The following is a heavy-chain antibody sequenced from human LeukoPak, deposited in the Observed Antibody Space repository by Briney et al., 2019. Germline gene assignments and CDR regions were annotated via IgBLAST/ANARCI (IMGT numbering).Heavy chain of an antibody. CDR2: INYGGST. Sequence: SETLSLTCSVSGGSLSDDYWSWIRQPPGKALEWIGYINYGGSTNYNPSLKSRVTMSVDTSKNQFSLKLSSVTAADTAVYYCARDRALFIPLDVWGKGTTVTVSS. CDR1: GGSLSDDY. D-gene: IGHD2-21*01. CDR3: ARDRALFIPLDV. V-gene: IGHV4-59*12. J-gene: IGHJ6*04.